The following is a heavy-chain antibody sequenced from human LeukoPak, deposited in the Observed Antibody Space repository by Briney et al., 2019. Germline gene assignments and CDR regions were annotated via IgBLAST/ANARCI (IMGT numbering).Heavy chain of an antibody. CDR1: GFTFSTNA. CDR2: ISGSGAST. Sequence: GGSLRLSCLTSGFTFSTNAMSWVRQAPGKGLEWISGISGSGASTYYADSVTGRFTISRDDSRNTLYLQMNSLRGDDTAVYYCAKDVGKWESLHFFDYWGQGTLVTVSS. D-gene: IGHD1-26*01. CDR3: AKDVGKWESLHFFDY. J-gene: IGHJ4*02. V-gene: IGHV3-23*01.